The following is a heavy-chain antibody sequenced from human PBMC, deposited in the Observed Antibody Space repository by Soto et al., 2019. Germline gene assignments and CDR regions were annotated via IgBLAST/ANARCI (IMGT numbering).Heavy chain of an antibody. J-gene: IGHJ6*02. D-gene: IGHD3-16*01. CDR1: GFNLSSYT. CDR2: ISSRSSNI. Sequence: EVQLVESGGGLVKPGGSLRLSCAASGFNLSSYTMNWVRQAPGKGLEWVSSISSRSSNIYYADSVKGRFTNSRDNAKNTLFLQMNSLRAEDTAVYSCARTQYDYVWGSYAYGMDVWGQGTTVTVSS. CDR3: ARTQYDYVWGSYAYGMDV. V-gene: IGHV3-21*01.